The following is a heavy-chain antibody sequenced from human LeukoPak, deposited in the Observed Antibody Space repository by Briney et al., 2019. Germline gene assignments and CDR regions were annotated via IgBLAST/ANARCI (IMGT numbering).Heavy chain of an antibody. V-gene: IGHV3-23*01. CDR3: AKDGAWLRFDD. J-gene: IGHJ4*02. Sequence: GGSLRLSCAGSGFPFSSHGMNWVRQAPGKGLEWVSGISPGGPTYYADSVKGRFSISGDDSKNTFYLQMINLRAEDTAVYYCAKDGAWLRFDDWGQGILVTVSS. CDR1: GFPFSSHG. D-gene: IGHD5-12*01. CDR2: ISPGGPT.